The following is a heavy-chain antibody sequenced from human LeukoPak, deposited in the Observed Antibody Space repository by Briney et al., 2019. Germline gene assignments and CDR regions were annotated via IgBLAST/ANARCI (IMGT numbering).Heavy chain of an antibody. CDR3: AKEIVEMATNGFDY. J-gene: IGHJ4*02. Sequence: GGSLRLSCAASGFTVSSNYMSWVRQAPGKGLEWVSAISGSGGSTYYADSVKGRFTISRDNSKNTLYLQMNSLRAEDTAVYYCAKEIVEMATNGFDYWGQGTLVTVSS. D-gene: IGHD5-24*01. CDR2: ISGSGGST. CDR1: GFTVSSNY. V-gene: IGHV3-23*01.